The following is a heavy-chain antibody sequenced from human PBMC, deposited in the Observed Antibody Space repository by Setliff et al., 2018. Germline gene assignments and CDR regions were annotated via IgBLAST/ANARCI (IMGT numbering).Heavy chain of an antibody. Sequence: SETLSLTCAVYGGSFSTYYWIWIRQPPGKGLEWIGEINHSGSTYHNPSLKSRVTISVDTSKNQFSLKLSSVTAADTAVYYCAREYSGYEGGDYYFDYWGQGTLVTVSS. D-gene: IGHD5-12*01. J-gene: IGHJ4*02. CDR1: GGSFSTYY. V-gene: IGHV4-34*01. CDR3: AREYSGYEGGDYYFDY. CDR2: INHSGST.